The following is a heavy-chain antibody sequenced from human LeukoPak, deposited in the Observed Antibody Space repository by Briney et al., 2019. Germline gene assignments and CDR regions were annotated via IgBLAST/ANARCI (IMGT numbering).Heavy chain of an antibody. CDR2: IYYSGST. Sequence: PSETLSLTCAVYVESFSGYYWSWIRQPPGKGLEWIGYIYYSGSTNYNPSLKSRVTISVDTSKDQFSLKLSSVTAADTAVYYCARGLVVVPAALGYYYYGMDVWGKGTTVTVSS. CDR3: ARGLVVVPAALGYYYYGMDV. V-gene: IGHV4-59*01. CDR1: VESFSGYY. J-gene: IGHJ6*04. D-gene: IGHD2-2*01.